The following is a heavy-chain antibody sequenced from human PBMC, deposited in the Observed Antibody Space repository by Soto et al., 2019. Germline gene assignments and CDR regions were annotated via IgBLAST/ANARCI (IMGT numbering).Heavy chain of an antibody. D-gene: IGHD6-25*01. V-gene: IGHV1-69*01. CDR3: ARPAAEESEFFDY. CDR2: IIPMFGTA. J-gene: IGHJ4*02. CDR1: GGIFSKFG. Sequence: QVQLVQSGAEVKKPGSSVKVSCKASGGIFSKFGISWVRQAPGQGLEWMGGIIPMFGTAHYAQKFQGRVTIIADESTTTVYMELSSLRSEDTAVYYCARPAAEESEFFDYWSQGTLVTVSS.